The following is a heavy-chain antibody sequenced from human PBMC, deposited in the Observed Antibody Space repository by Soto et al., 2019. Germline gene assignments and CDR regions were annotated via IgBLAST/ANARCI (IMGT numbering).Heavy chain of an antibody. Sequence: QVQLVQAGAEVKKPGSSVKVSCKASGGTFSSYAISWVRQAPGQGLEGMGGIIPIFGTANYAQKGQGRVTIPAHQSTSPAYMELCSLSSEDTPVYYRARDQETPDSYGMDVSGQGTTVTVSS. V-gene: IGHV1-69*12. CDR1: GGTFSSYA. D-gene: IGHD2-15*01. CDR3: ARDQETPDSYGMDV. CDR2: IIPIFGTA. J-gene: IGHJ6*02.